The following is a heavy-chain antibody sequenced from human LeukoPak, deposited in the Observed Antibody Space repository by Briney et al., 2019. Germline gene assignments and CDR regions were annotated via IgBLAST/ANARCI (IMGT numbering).Heavy chain of an antibody. CDR2: IYYSGST. CDR1: GDSISSYY. CDR3: ARDSTYYYDSSGFYYSYYGMDV. Sequence: SETLSLTCTVSGDSISSYYWSWIRQPPGKGLEWIGYIYYSGSTNYNPSLKSRVTISVDTSKNQFSLHLSSVTAADTAVYYCARDSTYYYDSSGFYYSYYGMDVWGQGTTVTVSS. D-gene: IGHD3-22*01. V-gene: IGHV4-59*01. J-gene: IGHJ6*02.